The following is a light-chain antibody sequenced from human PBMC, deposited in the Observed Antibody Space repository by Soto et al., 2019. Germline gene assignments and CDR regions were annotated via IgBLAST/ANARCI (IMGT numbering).Light chain of an antibody. CDR1: SSDIGGYNF. Sequence: QSALTQPASVSGSPGQSITIACTGTSSDIGGYNFVSWYQQHPGKAPKLLIYDVGNRPSGVSNRFSGSKSGNTASLTISGLQAEDEAHYYCNSYRTVSTYVFRTGTKLTVL. CDR2: DVG. J-gene: IGLJ1*01. CDR3: NSYRTVSTYV. V-gene: IGLV2-14*01.